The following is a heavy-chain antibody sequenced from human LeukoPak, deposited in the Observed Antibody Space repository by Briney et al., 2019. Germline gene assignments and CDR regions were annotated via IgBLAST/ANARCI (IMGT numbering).Heavy chain of an antibody. CDR2: IYPDDSDV. Sequence: GESLKISCKGSGYSFIYYWIGWVRHMPGKGLEWMGIIYPDDSDVRYSPSFQGQVTISADKSINTAYLQWSSLKASDTAMYYCARSPGPQGAFDFWGQGTMVTVSS. V-gene: IGHV5-51*01. J-gene: IGHJ3*01. CDR1: GYSFIYYW. CDR3: ARSPGPQGAFDF.